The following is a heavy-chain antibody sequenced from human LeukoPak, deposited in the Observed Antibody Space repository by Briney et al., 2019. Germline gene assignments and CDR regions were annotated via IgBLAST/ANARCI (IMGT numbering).Heavy chain of an antibody. V-gene: IGHV3-7*05. CDR2: IKQDGSEK. Sequence: PGGSLRLSCAASGFTFSNYWMTWVRQAPGKGLEWVANIKQDGSEKYYVDSVKGRFTISRDNAKNSLYLQVNSLRAEDTALYYCARDPKYSNSWFFDYWGQGTLVTVSS. J-gene: IGHJ4*02. CDR1: GFTFSNYW. CDR3: ARDPKYSNSWFFDY. D-gene: IGHD6-13*01.